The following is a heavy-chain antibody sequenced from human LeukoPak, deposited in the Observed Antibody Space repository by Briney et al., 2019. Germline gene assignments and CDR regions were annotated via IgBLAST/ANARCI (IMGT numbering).Heavy chain of an antibody. CDR2: ISSNGGST. CDR1: GFTFSSYA. J-gene: IGHJ4*02. D-gene: IGHD2-15*01. Sequence: GGSLRLSCAASGFTFSSYAMHWVRQAPGKGLEYVSAISSNGGSTYYANSVKGRFTISRDNSKNTLYLQMGSLRAEDMAVYYCARVGGSTGIDYWGQGTLVTVSS. V-gene: IGHV3-64*01. CDR3: ARVGGSTGIDY.